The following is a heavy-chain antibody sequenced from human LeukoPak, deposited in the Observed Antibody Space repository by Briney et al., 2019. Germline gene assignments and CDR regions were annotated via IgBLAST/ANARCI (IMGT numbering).Heavy chain of an antibody. J-gene: IGHJ4*02. CDR2: IRNKAYGGTT. CDR1: GFTFDDYA. Sequence: GGSLRLSCTASGFTFDDYAMTWVRQAPGKGLEWVGFIRNKAYGGTTEYAASVRGKFTISKDDSKIIAYLQMNSLKTEDTAVYYCSRDPRLLDFWGQGTLVTVTS. D-gene: IGHD5-18*01. CDR3: SRDPRLLDF. V-gene: IGHV3-49*04.